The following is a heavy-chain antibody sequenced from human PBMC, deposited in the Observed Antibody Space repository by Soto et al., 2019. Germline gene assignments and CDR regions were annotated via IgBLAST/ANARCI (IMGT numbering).Heavy chain of an antibody. J-gene: IGHJ6*02. V-gene: IGHV4-4*02. CDR3: ARAHYGDSYYYYYGMDV. CDR1: GGSISSSNW. Sequence: SETLSLTCAVSGGSISSSNWWSWVRQPPGKGLEWIGEIYHSGSTNYNPSLKSRVTISVDKSKNQFSLKLSSVTAADTAVYYCARAHYGDSYYYYYGMDVWGQGTTVTVSS. D-gene: IGHD4-17*01. CDR2: IYHSGST.